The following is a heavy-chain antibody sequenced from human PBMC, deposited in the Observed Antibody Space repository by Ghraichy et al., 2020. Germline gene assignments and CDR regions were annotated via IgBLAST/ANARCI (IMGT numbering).Heavy chain of an antibody. CDR3: AKDSTTVVTGDY. J-gene: IGHJ4*02. V-gene: IGHV3-30*02. Sequence: LSLTCAASGFTFSSYGMHWVRQAPGKGLEWVAFIRYDGSNKYYADSVKGRFTISRDNSKNTLYLQMNSLRAEDTAVYYCAKDSTTVVTGDYWGEGTLVTVSS. D-gene: IGHD4-23*01. CDR1: GFTFSSYG. CDR2: IRYDGSNK.